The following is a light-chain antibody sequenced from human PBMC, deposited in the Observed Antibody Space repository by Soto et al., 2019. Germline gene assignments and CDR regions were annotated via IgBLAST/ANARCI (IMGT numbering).Light chain of an antibody. CDR2: YDS. CDR1: NIESKS. V-gene: IGLV3-21*04. CDR3: QVGDGDNDHLVV. Sequence: SYELTQPPSVSVAPGQTATITCGGDNIESKSVHWYQQKPGQAPVLVIYYDSDRRSGIPVRVSGSNSGNTAPLTLGRVEDGDEADFYCQVGDGDNDHLVVFGGGTKVTVL. J-gene: IGLJ2*01.